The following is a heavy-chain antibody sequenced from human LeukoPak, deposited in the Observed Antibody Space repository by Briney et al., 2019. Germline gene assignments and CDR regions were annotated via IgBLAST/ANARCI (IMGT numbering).Heavy chain of an antibody. J-gene: IGHJ1*01. Sequence: GGSLRLSCAASGLTFSNYGMTWVRQAPGKGLEWVANIREDGSEKYYVDSVRGRFTISRDNAKNSLLLQMNSLRVEDTAVYYCARGNNYYGLWGQGTLVAVSS. D-gene: IGHD1/OR15-1a*01. CDR2: IREDGSEK. CDR1: GLTFSNYG. CDR3: ARGNNYYGL. V-gene: IGHV3-7*03.